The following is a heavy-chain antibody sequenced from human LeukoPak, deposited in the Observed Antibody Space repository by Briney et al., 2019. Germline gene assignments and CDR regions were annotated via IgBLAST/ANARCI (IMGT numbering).Heavy chain of an antibody. CDR1: GFIFSSYG. CDR2: IRYDGSNK. CDR3: ARGPAANSGNYYVGDY. D-gene: IGHD1-26*01. J-gene: IGHJ4*02. V-gene: IGHV3-30*02. Sequence: GGSLRLSCAASGFIFSSYGMNWVRQAPGKGLEWVAFIRYDGSNKYYADSVKGRFTISRDNAKNTLYLQMNSLRAEDTAVYYCARGPAANSGNYYVGDYWGQGALVTVSS.